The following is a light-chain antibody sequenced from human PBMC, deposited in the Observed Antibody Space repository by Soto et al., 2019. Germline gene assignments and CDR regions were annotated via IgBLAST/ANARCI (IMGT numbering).Light chain of an antibody. CDR1: QGSSSC. CDR2: SAS. J-gene: IGKJ2*01. CDR3: LQLNSSPYT. Sequence: DIQLTQSPSFLSASVGDRVTITCRASQGSSSCLAWYQQKPGKAPKLLIYSASTLQSGVPSRFSGSGSGTEFTLTISPLQPEDFATYYCLQLNSSPYTFGQGTKLEIK. V-gene: IGKV1-9*01.